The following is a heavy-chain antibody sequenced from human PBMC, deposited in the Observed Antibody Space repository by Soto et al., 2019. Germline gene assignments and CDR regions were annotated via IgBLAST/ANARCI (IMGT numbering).Heavy chain of an antibody. CDR1: GGTISSYY. V-gene: IGHV4-59*01. CDR3: ARVPYDFWSGYYSNYYYGMDV. Sequence: TSETLSLTCTVSGGTISSYYWSWIRQPTGKGLEWIGYIYYSGSTNYNPSLKSRVTISVDTSKNQFSLKLSSVTAADTAVYYCARVPYDFWSGYYSNYYYGMDVWGQGTTVTVSS. J-gene: IGHJ6*02. CDR2: IYYSGST. D-gene: IGHD3-3*01.